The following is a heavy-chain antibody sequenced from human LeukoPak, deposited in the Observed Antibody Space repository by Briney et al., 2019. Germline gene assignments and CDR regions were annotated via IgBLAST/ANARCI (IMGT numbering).Heavy chain of an antibody. CDR2: TSAYNGNT. CDR3: ARDAGIVVVVAAPDFDY. CDR1: GYTFTSYG. J-gene: IGHJ4*02. V-gene: IGHV1-18*01. D-gene: IGHD2-15*01. Sequence: ASVKVSCKASGYTFTSYGISWVRQAPGQGLGWMGWTSAYNGNTNYAQKLQGRVAMTTDTSTSTAYMELRSLRSDDTAVYYCARDAGIVVVVAAPDFDYWGQGTLVTVSS.